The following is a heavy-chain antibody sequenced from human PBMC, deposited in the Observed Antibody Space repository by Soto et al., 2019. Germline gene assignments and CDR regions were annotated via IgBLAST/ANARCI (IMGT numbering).Heavy chain of an antibody. CDR3: ARESETMVRGVIKAVRWFDP. J-gene: IGHJ5*02. Sequence: PSETLSLTCAVYGGSFSGYYWSWIRQPPGKGLEWIGEINHSGSTNYNPSLKSRVTISVDTSKNQFSLKLSSVTAADTAVYYCARESETMVRGVIKAVRWFDPWGQGTLVTVSS. CDR2: INHSGST. D-gene: IGHD3-10*01. V-gene: IGHV4-34*01. CDR1: GGSFSGYY.